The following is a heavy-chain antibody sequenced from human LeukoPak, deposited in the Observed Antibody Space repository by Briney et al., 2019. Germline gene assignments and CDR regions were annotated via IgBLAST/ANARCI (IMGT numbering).Heavy chain of an antibody. CDR1: NGSVRSYY. CDR3: ARYYDRTGFDY. D-gene: IGHD3-16*01. J-gene: IGHJ4*02. CDR2: IYYSGST. Sequence: SETLSLTCTVSNGSVRSYYWSWVRQSPGKGLEWIGYIYYSGSTNYNPSLKSRVTISIHTYRKKFSLLLSSVTAADTAMYYCARYYDRTGFDYWGQGTLVTVSS. V-gene: IGHV4-59*08.